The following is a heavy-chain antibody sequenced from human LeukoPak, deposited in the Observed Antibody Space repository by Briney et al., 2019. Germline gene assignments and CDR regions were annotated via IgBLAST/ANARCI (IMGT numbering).Heavy chain of an antibody. D-gene: IGHD3-22*01. Sequence: GASVKVSCKASGGTLNYYGITWVRQAPGQGLEWMGSIIPMLGIRNYAQRFQGRVTITADKSTSTAYMEVSSLRSEDTAVYYCARETTTYYYYRSGYYLSDPLDIFGQGAMVTVSS. V-gene: IGHV1-69*04. CDR1: GGTLNYYG. J-gene: IGHJ3*02. CDR2: IIPMLGIR. CDR3: ARETTTYYYYRSGYYLSDPLDI.